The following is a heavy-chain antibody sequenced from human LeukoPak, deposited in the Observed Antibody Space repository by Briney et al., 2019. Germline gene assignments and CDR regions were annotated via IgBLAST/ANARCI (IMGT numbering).Heavy chain of an antibody. CDR1: GYTFTSYD. D-gene: IGHD2-2*01. Sequence: ASMKVSCKASGYTFTSYDINWVRQATGQGLEWMGWMNPNSGNTGYAQKFQGRVTITRNTSISTAYMELSSLRSEDTAVYYCARVLRPYCSSTSCPLINWGQGTLVTVSS. CDR3: ARVLRPYCSSTSCPLIN. CDR2: MNPNSGNT. V-gene: IGHV1-8*01. J-gene: IGHJ4*02.